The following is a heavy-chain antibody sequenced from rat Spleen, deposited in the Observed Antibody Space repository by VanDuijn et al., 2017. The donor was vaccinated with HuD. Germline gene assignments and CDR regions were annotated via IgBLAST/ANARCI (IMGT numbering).Heavy chain of an antibody. CDR3: TGPFDY. J-gene: IGHJ2*01. Sequence: VQLVESGGGLVQPGRSLKLSCVASGFTFNNYWMTWIRQAPGKGLEWFASITNAGGSTYYSDSVKGRFTISRDNAKSTLYLQMNSLRSEDTATYYCTGPFDYWGQGVMVTVSS. CDR1: GFTFNNYW. V-gene: IGHV5-31*01. CDR2: ITNAGGST.